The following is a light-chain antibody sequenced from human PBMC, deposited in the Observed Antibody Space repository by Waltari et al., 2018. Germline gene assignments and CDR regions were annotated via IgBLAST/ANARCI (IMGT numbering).Light chain of an antibody. CDR2: DVS. Sequence: QSALTHPASVSGSPGQWISITCTGTSSDVGGYNYFCWYQQHPGKAPKLMIYDVSTPPSGVSNRFSGSKSGNTASLTISGLQAEDEADYYCSSYTSSSIVVFGGGTKLTVL. J-gene: IGLJ2*01. V-gene: IGLV2-14*03. CDR1: SSDVGGYNY. CDR3: SSYTSSSIVV.